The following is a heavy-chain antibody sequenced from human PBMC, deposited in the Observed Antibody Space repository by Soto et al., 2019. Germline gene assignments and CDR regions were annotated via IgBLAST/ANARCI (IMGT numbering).Heavy chain of an antibody. J-gene: IGHJ5*02. Sequence: TLSLTCTVSGGSISSGGYYWSWIRQHPGKGLEWIGYIYYSGSTYYNPSLKGRVTISVDTSKNQFSLKLSSVTAADTAVYYCARVGYYDSRGTNWFDPWGQGTLVTVSS. CDR3: ARVGYYDSRGTNWFDP. CDR1: GGSISSGGYY. CDR2: IYYSGST. V-gene: IGHV4-31*02. D-gene: IGHD3-22*01.